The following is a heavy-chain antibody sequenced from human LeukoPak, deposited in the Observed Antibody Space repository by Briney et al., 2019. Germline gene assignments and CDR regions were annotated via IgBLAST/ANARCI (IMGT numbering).Heavy chain of an antibody. CDR2: ISWNSNSI. CDR1: GFSFDDHA. CDR3: AKDKYSSSLSEFDY. J-gene: IGHJ4*02. D-gene: IGHD6-13*01. Sequence: PGGSLRLSCAASGFSFDDHAMHWVRQAPGKGLEWVSGISWNSNSIGYADSVKGRFTISRDNAKNSLYLQMNSLTSEDTASYYCAKDKYSSSLSEFDYWGQGTLVTVSS. V-gene: IGHV3-9*01.